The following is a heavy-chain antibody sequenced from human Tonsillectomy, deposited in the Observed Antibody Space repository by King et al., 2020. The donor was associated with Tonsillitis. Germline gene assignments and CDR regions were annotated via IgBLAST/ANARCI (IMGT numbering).Heavy chain of an antibody. CDR1: GFTFSSYT. CDR2: ISSSSSYI. J-gene: IGHJ4*02. Sequence: VQLVESGGGPVKPGGSLRLSCAASGFTFSSYTMNWVRQAPGRGLEWVSCISSSSSYIYYADSVKGRFTISRDNAKNSVYLQMNSLRAEDTAVYYCARAVGLVNDDYWGQGSLVTVSS. CDR3: ARAVGLVNDDY. D-gene: IGHD3/OR15-3a*01. V-gene: IGHV3-21*06.